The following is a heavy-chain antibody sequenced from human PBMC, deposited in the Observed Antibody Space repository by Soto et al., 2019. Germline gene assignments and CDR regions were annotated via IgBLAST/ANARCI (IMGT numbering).Heavy chain of an antibody. CDR1: GFTFSSYS. Sequence: EVQLVESGGGLVQPGGSLRLSCAASGFTFSSYSMNWVRQAPGKGLEWVSYISSSSSTIYYADSVKGRFTISRDNAKNSLYRKMNSLRDEETAVYYCARLEYSSSAYGMEVWGQGTTVTVSS. V-gene: IGHV3-48*02. J-gene: IGHJ6*02. D-gene: IGHD6-6*01. CDR2: ISSSSSTI. CDR3: ARLEYSSSAYGMEV.